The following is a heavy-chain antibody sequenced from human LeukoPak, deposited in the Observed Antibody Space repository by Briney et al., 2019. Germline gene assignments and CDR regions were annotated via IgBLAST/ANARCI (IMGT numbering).Heavy chain of an antibody. CDR3: ASALTPLCSSTSCPQGGYYYMDV. D-gene: IGHD2-2*01. J-gene: IGHJ6*03. CDR1: GGTFSSYA. CDR2: IIPIFGTA. Sequence: ASVKVSCKASGGTFSSYAISGGRQAPGQGLEWMGGIIPIFGTANYAQKFQGRVTITTDESTSTAYMELSSLRSEDTAVHYCASALTPLCSSTSCPQGGYYYMDVWGKGTTVTVSS. V-gene: IGHV1-69*05.